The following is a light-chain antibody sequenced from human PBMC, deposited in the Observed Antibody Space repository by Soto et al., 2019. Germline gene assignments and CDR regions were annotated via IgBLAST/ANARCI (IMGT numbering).Light chain of an antibody. Sequence: EIVMTQSPATLSVSPGERATLSCRASQSVSGRLAWYQQKRGQAPRLLIYGASTRATGLPARFSGSGSGTEFTLTISSLQSEDFAVYYCQQYDNWPLTFGGGTKVDIK. CDR1: QSVSGR. CDR2: GAS. V-gene: IGKV3-15*01. J-gene: IGKJ4*01. CDR3: QQYDNWPLT.